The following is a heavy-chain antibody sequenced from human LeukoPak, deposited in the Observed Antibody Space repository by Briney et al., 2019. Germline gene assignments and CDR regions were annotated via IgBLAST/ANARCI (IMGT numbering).Heavy chain of an antibody. CDR2: ISGSGGST. CDR1: GFTFSSYA. Sequence: GGSLRLSCAASGFTFSSYAMSWVRQAPGKGLEWVSAISGSGGSTCYADSEKGRFTISRDNSKNTLYLQMNSLRAEDTAVYYCAKEDKRGYSGYDRLDYWGQGTLVTVSS. CDR3: AKEDKRGYSGYDRLDY. V-gene: IGHV3-23*01. J-gene: IGHJ4*02. D-gene: IGHD5-12*01.